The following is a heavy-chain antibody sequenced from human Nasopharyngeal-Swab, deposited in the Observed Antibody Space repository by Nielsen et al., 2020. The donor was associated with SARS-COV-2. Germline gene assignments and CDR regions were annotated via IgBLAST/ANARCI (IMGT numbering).Heavy chain of an antibody. CDR2: IYYSGST. J-gene: IGHJ6*03. D-gene: IGHD5-18*01. CDR3: ARGGYSYGSALAWYMDV. Sequence: SETLSLTCTVSGGSISRYYWSWIRQPPGKGLEWIGYIYYSGSTNYNPSLKSRVTISVDTSKNQFSLKLSSVTAADTAVYYCARGGYSYGSALAWYMDVWGKGTTVTVSS. V-gene: IGHV4-59*01. CDR1: GGSISRYY.